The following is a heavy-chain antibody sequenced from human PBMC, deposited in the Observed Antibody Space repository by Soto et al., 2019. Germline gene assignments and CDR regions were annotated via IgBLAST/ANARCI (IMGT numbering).Heavy chain of an antibody. D-gene: IGHD2-8*01. CDR3: ARPPYPGCINAVCYPLDY. J-gene: IGHJ4*02. CDR1: GYTFTSYY. V-gene: IGHV1-46*01. Sequence: QVQLVQSGAEVKKPGASVKISCKASGYTFTSYYMHWVRQAPGQGLEWMGIINPSGGSTNYAQKLQGRVATTRDTSTGTVYMELNSLRSEDTAVYYCARPPYPGCINAVCYPLDYWGQGTLVTVSS. CDR2: INPSGGST.